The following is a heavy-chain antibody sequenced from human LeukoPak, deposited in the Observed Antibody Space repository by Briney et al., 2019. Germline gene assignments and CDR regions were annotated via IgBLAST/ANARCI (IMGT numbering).Heavy chain of an antibody. V-gene: IGHV3-30*02. J-gene: IGHJ4*02. CDR3: AKEGNWYSLDS. CDR2: IRYDGTNK. D-gene: IGHD6-13*01. Sequence: GGSLRLSCTASGFIFSDSGMHWVRQSPGKGLEWVTFIRYDGTNKDYADSVKGRFSISRDNSKNTVYLQMDSLGAEDTAVYYCAKEGNWYSLDSWGQGTLVTVSS. CDR1: GFIFSDSG.